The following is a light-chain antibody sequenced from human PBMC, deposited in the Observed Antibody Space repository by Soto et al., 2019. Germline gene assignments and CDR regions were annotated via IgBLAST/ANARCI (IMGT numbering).Light chain of an antibody. CDR3: GTWDSSLTIGVI. CDR1: SSNVGKNF. CDR2: DNQ. V-gene: IGLV1-51*01. Sequence: QSVLTQPPSVSAAPGQKVTISCSGSSSNVGKNFVSWYQHVPGKAPKLLIYDNQKRPSGIPDRFSASKSGTSATLDITGPHAGDEADYYCGTWDSSLTIGVIFGGGTKVTVL. J-gene: IGLJ2*01.